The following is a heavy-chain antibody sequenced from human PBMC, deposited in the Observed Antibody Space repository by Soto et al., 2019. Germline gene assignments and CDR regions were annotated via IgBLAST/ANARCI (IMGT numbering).Heavy chain of an antibody. Sequence: QVQLVQSGAEVKKPGSSVKVSCKASGGTFSSYAISWVRQAPGQGLEWMGGIIPIFGTANYAQKFQGRVTITPDESTSRAYMELSSLRSEDTAVYYCARGDYVWGSYRYTGGTFDYWGQGTLVTVSS. CDR3: ARGDYVWGSYRYTGGTFDY. CDR2: IIPIFGTA. CDR1: GGTFSSYA. V-gene: IGHV1-69*05. J-gene: IGHJ4*02. D-gene: IGHD3-16*02.